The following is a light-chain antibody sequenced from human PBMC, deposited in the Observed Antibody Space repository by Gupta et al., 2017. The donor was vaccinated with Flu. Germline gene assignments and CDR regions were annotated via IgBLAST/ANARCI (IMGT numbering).Light chain of an antibody. Sequence: NFMLTQPHSVSESPGKTVIISCTRSGGAIGSAFVYWYQQRPGSSPATVIYEDNQRPSGVPDRFSGSIDSSSNSASLTISGLNTEDEADYYCQSYDGSNRWVFGGGTKLTVL. J-gene: IGLJ3*02. CDR2: EDN. CDR1: GGAIGSAF. V-gene: IGLV6-57*01. CDR3: QSYDGSNRWV.